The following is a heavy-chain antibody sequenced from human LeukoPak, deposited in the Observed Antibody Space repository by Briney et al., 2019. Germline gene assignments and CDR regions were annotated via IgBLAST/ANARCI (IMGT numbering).Heavy chain of an antibody. V-gene: IGHV3-23*01. Sequence: GGSLRLSCAASGFTFSNYAMNWVRQAPGKGLEWVSAISDSGRTYYADSVTGRFTISRDNSENTLYLQMSGLRAEDTAIYYCAKETGDAAYYFDFWGQGVLVTVSS. J-gene: IGHJ4*02. CDR1: GFTFSNYA. CDR3: AKETGDAAYYFDF. D-gene: IGHD7-27*01. CDR2: ISDSGRT.